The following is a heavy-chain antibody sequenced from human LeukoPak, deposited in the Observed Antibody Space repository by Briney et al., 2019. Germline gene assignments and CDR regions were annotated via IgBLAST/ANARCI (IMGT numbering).Heavy chain of an antibody. J-gene: IGHJ4*02. D-gene: IGHD6-13*01. CDR3: ATGYSSTWYYFDY. V-gene: IGHV4-59*01. CDR2: IYHSGST. Sequence: SETLSLTCAVSGDSISSYYMRWVRQPPGKGLEWVGYIYHSGSTNYNPSLQSRVTISADTSKDQFSLKLASVTAADTAVYYCATGYSSTWYYFDYWGQGTLVTVSS. CDR1: GDSISSYY.